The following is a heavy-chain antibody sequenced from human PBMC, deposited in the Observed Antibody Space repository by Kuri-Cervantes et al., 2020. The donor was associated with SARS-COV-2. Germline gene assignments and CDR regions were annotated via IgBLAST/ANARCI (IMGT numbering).Heavy chain of an antibody. CDR2: VSWNGSRT. CDR3: ARAYGDYVFREGLDS. Sequence: ETLSLPFAAFGFTSSNSDMTWVRQAPGKGLGWVSGVSWNGSRTHYADSVKGRFIISRDNAKNSRYLQMNSLRVEDTALYYCARAYGDYVFREGLDSWGQGTLVTVSS. CDR1: GFTSSNSD. D-gene: IGHD4-17*01. V-gene: IGHV3-19*01. J-gene: IGHJ4*02.